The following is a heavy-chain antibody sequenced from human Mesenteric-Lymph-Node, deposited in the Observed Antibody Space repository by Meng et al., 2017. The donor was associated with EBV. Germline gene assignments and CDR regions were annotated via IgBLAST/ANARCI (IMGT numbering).Heavy chain of an antibody. J-gene: IGHJ5*02. D-gene: IGHD2-2*01. CDR3: ARQLVAPASNWFDP. V-gene: IGHV4-39*01. CDR1: GLHSEEPAL. CDR2: IYYDGNS. Sequence: PGPAEDYRDRVPHLLFPRGLHSEEPALLCWIRQPPGQGLEWIGNIYYDGNSHYNPSLKSRVTISVDTSKNQFSLKLSSVTAADTAMYHCARQLVAPASNWFDPWGQGTLVTVSS.